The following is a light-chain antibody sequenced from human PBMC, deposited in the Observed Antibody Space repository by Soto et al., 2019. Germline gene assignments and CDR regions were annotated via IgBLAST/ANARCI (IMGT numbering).Light chain of an antibody. CDR1: SSNIGAGYD. CDR2: GNS. J-gene: IGLJ1*01. V-gene: IGLV1-40*01. Sequence: QCGVAQPHSGSGAPGQRVTISCTGSSSNIGAGYDVHWYQQLPGTAPKLLIYGNSNRPSGVPDRFSGSKSGTSASLAITGLQAEDEADYYCQSYDSSLSGYVFGTGTKVTVL. CDR3: QSYDSSLSGYV.